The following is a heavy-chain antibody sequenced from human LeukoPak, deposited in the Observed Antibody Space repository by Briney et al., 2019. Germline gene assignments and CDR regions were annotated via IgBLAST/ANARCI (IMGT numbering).Heavy chain of an antibody. J-gene: IGHJ4*02. CDR3: ARIFGGDYVWGSYRHFDY. D-gene: IGHD3-16*02. V-gene: IGHV4-59*08. CDR2: IYYIGST. Sequence: SETQSLTCTVSGGSISSYYWSWIRQPPGKGLEWIGYIYYIGSTNYNPSLKSRVTISEDTSKNQFSLKLSSVTAADTAVYYCARIFGGDYVWGSYRHFDYWGQGTLVTVSS. CDR1: GGSISSYY.